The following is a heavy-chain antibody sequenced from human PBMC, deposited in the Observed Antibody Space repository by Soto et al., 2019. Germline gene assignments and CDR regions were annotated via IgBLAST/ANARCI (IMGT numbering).Heavy chain of an antibody. J-gene: IGHJ2*01. D-gene: IGHD2-2*01. CDR1: GFTFSGYS. V-gene: IGHV3-48*02. Sequence: EVQLVGSGGGLVLPGGSLRLSCAASGFTFSGYSMNWVRQAPGKGLEWVSYIASSSWNIYYADTVKGRFTISRDNAKNSLYLQMNSLRDEDTAVYYCARGPSAAAPLSDWFFDLWGRGTLVSVSS. CDR3: ARGPSAAAPLSDWFFDL. CDR2: IASSSWNI.